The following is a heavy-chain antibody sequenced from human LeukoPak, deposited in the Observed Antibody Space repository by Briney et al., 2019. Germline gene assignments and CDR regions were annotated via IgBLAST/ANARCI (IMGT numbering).Heavy chain of an antibody. V-gene: IGHV4-39*07. D-gene: IGHD6-19*01. Sequence: KASETLSLTCTVSGGSISSSSYYWGWIRQPPGKGLEWIGSIYYSGSTYYNPSLKSRVTISVDTSKNQFSLKLSSVTAADTAVYYCARGGNLSGWYRVPWFDPWGQGTLVTVSS. CDR2: IYYSGST. CDR1: GGSISSSSYY. J-gene: IGHJ5*02. CDR3: ARGGNLSGWYRVPWFDP.